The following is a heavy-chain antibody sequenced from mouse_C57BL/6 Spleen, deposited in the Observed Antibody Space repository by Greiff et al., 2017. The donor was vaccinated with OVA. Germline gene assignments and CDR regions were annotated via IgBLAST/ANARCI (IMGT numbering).Heavy chain of an antibody. CDR1: GYTFTSYW. CDR3: ARRGNSGWFAY. CDR2: IDPSDSYT. Sequence: VQLQQSGAELVMPGASVKLSCKASGYTFTSYWMHWVKQRPGQGLEWIGEIDPSDSYTNYNQKFKGKSTLTVDKSSSTAYMQLSSLTSEDSAVYYCARRGNSGWFAYWGQGTLVTVSA. D-gene: IGHD3-1*01. V-gene: IGHV1-69*01. J-gene: IGHJ3*01.